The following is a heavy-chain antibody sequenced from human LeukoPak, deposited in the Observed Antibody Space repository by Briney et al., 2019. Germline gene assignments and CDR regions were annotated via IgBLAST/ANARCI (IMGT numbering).Heavy chain of an antibody. CDR3: SRGPIQLWVHNGMDV. D-gene: IGHD5-18*01. Sequence: PGRSLRLSCTSSEFTLGDHAMTWVRQAPGKGLEWLGFIRSNAYRGTGEYAASVKGRFTISRDDSRNVVYLQMNGLTTEDTAVYYCSRGPIQLWVHNGMDVWGQGTTVTVSS. J-gene: IGHJ6*02. V-gene: IGHV3-49*04. CDR1: EFTLGDHA. CDR2: IRSNAYRGTG.